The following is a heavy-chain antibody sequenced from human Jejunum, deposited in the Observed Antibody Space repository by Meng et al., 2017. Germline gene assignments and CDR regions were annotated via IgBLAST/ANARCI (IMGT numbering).Heavy chain of an antibody. D-gene: IGHD2-15*01. J-gene: IGHJ5*01. CDR3: SKRGSAVWFDS. Sequence: GGSLRLSCETSGFSFSSYGMSWVRQAPGKGLEWVAHISGGGAGSEYAESVKGRFAISRDNSKDTLFLQMSSLRAEDTAVYYCSKRGSAVWFDSWGRGNLVTVSS. CDR1: GFSFSSYG. CDR2: ISGGGAGS. V-gene: IGHV3-23*01.